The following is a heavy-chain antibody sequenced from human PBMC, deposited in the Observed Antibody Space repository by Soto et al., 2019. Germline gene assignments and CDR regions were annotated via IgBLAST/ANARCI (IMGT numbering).Heavy chain of an antibody. V-gene: IGHV3-15*01. J-gene: IGHJ6*03. CDR1: GFTFSNAW. Sequence: GGSLRLSCAASGFTFSNAWMSWVRQAPGKGLEWVGRIKSKTDGGTTDYAAPVKGRFTISRDDSKNTLYLQMNSLKTEDTAVYYCTTDAPQGILTGYPSRVDYYYYMDVWGKGTTVTVSS. CDR2: IKSKTDGGTT. CDR3: TTDAPQGILTGYPSRVDYYYYMDV. D-gene: IGHD3-9*01.